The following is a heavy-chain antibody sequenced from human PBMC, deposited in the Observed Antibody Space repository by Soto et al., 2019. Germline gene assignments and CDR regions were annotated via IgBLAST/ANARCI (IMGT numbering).Heavy chain of an antibody. V-gene: IGHV3-73*02. D-gene: IGHD3-9*01. CDR2: IRSKAHSYAT. CDR1: GFTFSGSA. CDR3: TRGSGKTGWYFDL. J-gene: IGHJ2*01. Sequence: EVQLLESGGGLVQPGGSLKLSCEASGFTFSGSALHWVRQASGKGLGWVGRIRSKAHSYATSYVASVNGRFTVSRDDSKNTAYLQMNSLGTEDTAVYYCTRGSGKTGWYFDLWGRGTLVTVSS.